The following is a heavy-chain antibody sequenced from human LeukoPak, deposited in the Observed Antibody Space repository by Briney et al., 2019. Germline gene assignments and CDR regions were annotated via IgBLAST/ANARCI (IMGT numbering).Heavy chain of an antibody. CDR3: AKDHYGGRRGFDY. V-gene: IGHV3-23*01. D-gene: IGHD4-23*01. Sequence: GGSLRLSCAASGFTFSNYWMHWVRQGPGKGLEWVSAISGSGGSTYYADSVKGRFTISRDNSKNTLYLQMNSLRAEDTAVYYCAKDHYGGRRGFDYWGQGTLVTVSS. CDR1: GFTFSNYW. J-gene: IGHJ4*02. CDR2: ISGSGGST.